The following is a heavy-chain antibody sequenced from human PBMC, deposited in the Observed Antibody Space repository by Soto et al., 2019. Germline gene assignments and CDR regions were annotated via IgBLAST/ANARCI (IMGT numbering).Heavy chain of an antibody. CDR3: AKGIVGYCSTTSCSEFDY. D-gene: IGHD2-2*01. V-gene: IGHV3-48*01. CDR2: IDGSSGTI. CDR1: GFTFSSYA. Sequence: GGSLRLSCAASGFTFSSYAMHWVRQAPGKGLEWVSYIDGSSGTIYFEDSVKGRFTVSRDNAKKSLYLQMNSLRVEDTAVYYCAKGIVGYCSTTSCSEFDYWGQGTLVTVSS. J-gene: IGHJ4*02.